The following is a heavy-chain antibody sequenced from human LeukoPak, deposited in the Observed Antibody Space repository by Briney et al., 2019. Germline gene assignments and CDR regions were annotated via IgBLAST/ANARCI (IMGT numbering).Heavy chain of an antibody. V-gene: IGHV1-69*04. CDR1: GGTFSSYA. CDR3: ASLVAAAGMP. Sequence: SVKVSCKASGGTFSSYAISWVRQAPGQGLEWMGRIIPILAVANYAQKFQARVTITADKSTSTAYMELSSLRSKDTAVYYCASLVAAAGMPWGQGTLVTVSS. D-gene: IGHD6-13*01. CDR2: IIPILAVA. J-gene: IGHJ5*02.